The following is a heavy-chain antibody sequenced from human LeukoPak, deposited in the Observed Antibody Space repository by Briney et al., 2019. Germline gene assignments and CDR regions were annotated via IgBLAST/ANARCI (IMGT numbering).Heavy chain of an antibody. CDR1: GFTFSSYA. D-gene: IGHD3-3*01. V-gene: IGHV3-30-3*01. J-gene: IGHJ4*02. CDR3: ARVTFGVVIYYFDY. CDR2: ISYDGSNE. Sequence: GGSLRLSCAASGFTFSSYAVHWVRQAPGKGLEWVAVISYDGSNEYYAESVKGRFTIFRDNSKNTLYLQMNSLRAEDTAVYYCARVTFGVVIYYFDYWGQGTLVTVSS.